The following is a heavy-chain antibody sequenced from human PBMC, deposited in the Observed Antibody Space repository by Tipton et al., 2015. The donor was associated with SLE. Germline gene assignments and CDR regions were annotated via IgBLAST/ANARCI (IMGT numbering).Heavy chain of an antibody. CDR3: ARRWLGDSGAFDI. CDR1: GGSFSGYY. Sequence: LRLSCAVYGGSFSGYYWSWIRQSPGKGLEWIGEISHSGTNYNPSLKSRVTISIDTSKNQFSLNLSSVTAADTAIYYCARRWLGDSGAFDIWGQGTMVTVSS. CDR2: ISHSGT. D-gene: IGHD3-10*01. V-gene: IGHV4-34*01. J-gene: IGHJ3*02.